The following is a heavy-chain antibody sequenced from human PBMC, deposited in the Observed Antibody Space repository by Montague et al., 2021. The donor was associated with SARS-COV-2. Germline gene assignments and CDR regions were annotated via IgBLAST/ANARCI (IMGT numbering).Heavy chain of an antibody. Sequence: SLRLSCAASGFTFTSYWMAWVRQAPGKGLEWVASLKENGSEKYILDSVKGRFTISRDNAKDSLYLQTNSLRAEDTAVYYCARGPRVVAATLWFDPWGQGTQVTVSS. J-gene: IGHJ5*02. CDR3: ARGPRVVAATLWFDP. CDR2: LKENGSEK. V-gene: IGHV3-7*04. CDR1: GFTFTSYW. D-gene: IGHD2-15*01.